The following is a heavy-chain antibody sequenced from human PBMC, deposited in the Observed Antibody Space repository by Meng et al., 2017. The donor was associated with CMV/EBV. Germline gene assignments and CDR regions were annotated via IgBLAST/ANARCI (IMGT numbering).Heavy chain of an antibody. CDR2: IYSSGGT. CDR1: GGSIRSYY. J-gene: IGHJ4*02. D-gene: IGHD2-2*01. V-gene: IGHV4-4*07. CDR3: ARTDCSSTSCYLNY. Sequence: CTVAGGSIRSYYWGWIRQPAGKGLEWIGRIYSSGGTNYKSSLKSRVTMSVDTSRNQFSLKLSSVTAADTAVYYCARTDCSSTSCYLNYWGQGTLVTVSS.